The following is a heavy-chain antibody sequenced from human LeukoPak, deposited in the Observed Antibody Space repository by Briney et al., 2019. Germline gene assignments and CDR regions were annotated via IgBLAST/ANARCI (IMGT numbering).Heavy chain of an antibody. J-gene: IGHJ6*03. CDR3: ARVAGYSYGNNYYYYYYMDV. Sequence: GASVKVSCKVSGYTLTELSMHWVRQAPGKGLEWMGGFDPEDGETIYAQKFQGRVTMTEDTSTDTAYMKLSSLRSEDTAVYYCARVAGYSYGNNYYYYYYMDVWGKGTTVTVSS. CDR1: GYTLTELS. CDR2: FDPEDGET. D-gene: IGHD5-18*01. V-gene: IGHV1-24*01.